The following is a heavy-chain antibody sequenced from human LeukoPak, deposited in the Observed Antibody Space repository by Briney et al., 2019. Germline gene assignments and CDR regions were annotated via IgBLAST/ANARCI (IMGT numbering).Heavy chain of an antibody. V-gene: IGHV3-15*01. J-gene: IGHJ4*02. CDR1: GFTFSNAW. CDR3: STLIPYCSNTSCYPIDY. D-gene: IGHD2-2*01. CDR2: IKSKTDGGTT. Sequence: GGSLRLSCAASGFTFSNAWMNWVRQAPGKGLEWVGHIKSKTDGGTTDYAAPVKGRFTISRDDSKSTLYLQMNSLKTGDTAVYYCSTLIPYCSNTSCYPIDYWGQGTLVTVSS.